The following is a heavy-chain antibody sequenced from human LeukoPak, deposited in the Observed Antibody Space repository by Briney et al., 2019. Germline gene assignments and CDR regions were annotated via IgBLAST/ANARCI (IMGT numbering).Heavy chain of an antibody. V-gene: IGHV3-30-3*01. J-gene: IGHJ3*01. Sequence: GGSLRLSCAASGFTFSGYAMHWVRQAPGKGLEWVALISYDGSNKYYADSVKGRFTISRDNSKNTLFLQVNSLRAEDTAVYYCANSYDILTGYSSGAFDFWGQGTMVTVSS. CDR3: ANSYDILTGYSSGAFDF. CDR1: GFTFSGYA. CDR2: ISYDGSNK. D-gene: IGHD3-9*01.